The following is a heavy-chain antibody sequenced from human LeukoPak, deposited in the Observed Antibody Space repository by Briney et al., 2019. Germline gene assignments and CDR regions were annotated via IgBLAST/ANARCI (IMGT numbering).Heavy chain of an antibody. Sequence: GGSLRLSCAASRFSFSTYPMGWVRQAPGKGLEWVSVIYSGGSTYYADSVKGRFTISRDNSKNTLYLQMNSLRAEDTAVYYCARPYSSGWYGTDAFDIWGQGTMVTVSS. CDR3: ARPYSSGWYGTDAFDI. V-gene: IGHV3-53*01. CDR1: RFSFSTYP. D-gene: IGHD6-19*01. J-gene: IGHJ3*02. CDR2: IYSGGST.